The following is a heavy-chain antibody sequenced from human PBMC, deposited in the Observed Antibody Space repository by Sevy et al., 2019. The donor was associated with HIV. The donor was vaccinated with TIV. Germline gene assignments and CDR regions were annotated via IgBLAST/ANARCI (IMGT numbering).Heavy chain of an antibody. CDR3: ARERIVAAGIRWFDP. Sequence: GGSLRLSCAASGFTFSSYAMHWVRQAPGKGLEWVAVISYDGSNKYYADSVKGRFTISRDNSKNTLYLQMNSLRAEDTAVYYCARERIVAAGIRWFDPWGQGTLVTISS. CDR1: GFTFSSYA. CDR2: ISYDGSNK. D-gene: IGHD6-13*01. J-gene: IGHJ5*02. V-gene: IGHV3-30-3*01.